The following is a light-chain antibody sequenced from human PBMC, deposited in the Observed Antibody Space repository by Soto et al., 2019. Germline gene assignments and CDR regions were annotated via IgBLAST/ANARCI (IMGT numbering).Light chain of an antibody. CDR2: DVS. Sequence: TITKKETISDIGTYNYVSWYQQHSGKAPRLIISDVSDRPSGVSNRFSGSKSGNSASLTISGLQPEDEDHSYYSSYTHTRIFCAFGPGTKVTV. V-gene: IGLV2-14*03. J-gene: IGLJ1*01. CDR1: ISDIGTYNY. CDR3: SSYTHTRIFCA.